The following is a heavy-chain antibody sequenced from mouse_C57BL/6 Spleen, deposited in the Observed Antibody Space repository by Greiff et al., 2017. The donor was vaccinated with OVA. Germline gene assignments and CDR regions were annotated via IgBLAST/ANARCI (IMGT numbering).Heavy chain of an antibody. D-gene: IGHD1-1*01. CDR1: GYTFTSYW. V-gene: IGHV1-69*01. CDR3: ARSRGSSHFDY. Sequence: QVQLQQPGAELVMPGASVKLSCKASGYTFTSYWMHWVKQRPGQGLEWIGEIDPSDSYTNYNQKFKGKSTLTVDKSSSTAYMQLSSLTSEDSAVYYCARSRGSSHFDYWGQGTTLTVSS. CDR2: IDPSDSYT. J-gene: IGHJ2*01.